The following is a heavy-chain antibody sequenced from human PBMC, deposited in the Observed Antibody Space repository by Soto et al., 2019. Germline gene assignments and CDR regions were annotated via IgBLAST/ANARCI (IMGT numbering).Heavy chain of an antibody. V-gene: IGHV4-59*01. Sequence: TSETLSLTCTVSGGSISSYYWSWIRQPPGKGLEWIGYIYYSGSTNYNPSLKSRVTISVDTSKNQFSLKLSSVTAADTAVYYCARDNAWFGENGYYYYYGMDVWGQGTTVTAP. CDR3: ARDNAWFGENGYYYYYGMDV. CDR2: IYYSGST. CDR1: GGSISSYY. J-gene: IGHJ6*02. D-gene: IGHD3-10*01.